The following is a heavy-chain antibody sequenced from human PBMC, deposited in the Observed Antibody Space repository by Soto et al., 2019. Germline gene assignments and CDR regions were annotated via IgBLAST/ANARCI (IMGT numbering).Heavy chain of an antibody. V-gene: IGHV1-18*01. J-gene: IGHJ5*02. D-gene: IGHD2-2*01. Sequence: QVQLVQSGAEVKKPGASVKVSCKASGYTFTSYGISWVRQAPGQGLEWMGWISAYNGNTNYAQKLQRRVTMTTDTATSVAYKEVRGLISADTAVYYCARHQNPCCSSSSSYVVGGSKHRGWFDPWGQGTLVTVS. CDR3: ARHQNPCCSSSSSYVVGGSKHRGWFDP. CDR2: ISAYNGNT. CDR1: GYTFTSYG.